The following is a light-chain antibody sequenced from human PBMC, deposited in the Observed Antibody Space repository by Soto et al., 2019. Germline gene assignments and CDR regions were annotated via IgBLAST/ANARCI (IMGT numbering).Light chain of an antibody. CDR2: KTA. CDR3: QQYDSYSGP. J-gene: IGKJ1*01. Sequence: DIPITQSPSTLSASVGDRVTITCRASQTISSWFSWYQQKPGXAPKLLIYKTASLDSGVPSRFSGSESGTEFTLTISGLQADDFATYYCQQYDSYSGPFGQGTKV. CDR1: QTISSW. V-gene: IGKV1-5*03.